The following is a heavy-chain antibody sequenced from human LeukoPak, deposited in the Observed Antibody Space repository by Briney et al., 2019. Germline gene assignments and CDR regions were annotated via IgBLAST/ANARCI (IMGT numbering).Heavy chain of an antibody. D-gene: IGHD6-19*01. CDR2: IYYSGST. V-gene: IGHV4-59*01. CDR3: AREGSSGWKYNWFDP. Sequence: PSETLSLTCTVSGGSISSYYWSWIRQPPGKGLEWIGYIYYSGSTNYNPSLKSRVTISVDTSKNQFSLKLSSVTAADTAVYYCAREGSSGWKYNWFDPWGQGNLVTVSS. J-gene: IGHJ5*02. CDR1: GGSISSYY.